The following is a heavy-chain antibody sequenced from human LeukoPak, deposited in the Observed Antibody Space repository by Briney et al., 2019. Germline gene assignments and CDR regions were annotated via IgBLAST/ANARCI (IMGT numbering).Heavy chain of an antibody. CDR3: ARDGFYYYGMDV. Sequence: SVKVSCKASRGTFSSYAISWVRQAPGQGLEWMGRIIPILGIANYAQKFQGRVTITADKSTSTAYMELSSLRSEDTAVYYCARDGFYYYGMDVWGQGTTVTVSS. CDR1: RGTFSSYA. V-gene: IGHV1-69*04. CDR2: IIPILGIA. J-gene: IGHJ6*02.